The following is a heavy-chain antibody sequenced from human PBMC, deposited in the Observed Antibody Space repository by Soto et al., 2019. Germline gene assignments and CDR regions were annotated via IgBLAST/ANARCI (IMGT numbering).Heavy chain of an antibody. V-gene: IGHV5-10-1*01. D-gene: IGHD1-1*01. CDR3: ARQNWNYGGMDV. Sequence: GEALKISCKGSGYSFTSYWISWGRQMPGKGLEWMGRIDPSDSYTNYSPSFQGHVTISADKSISTAYLQWSSLKASDTAMYYCARQNWNYGGMDVWGQGXTVTVYS. CDR2: IDPSDSYT. CDR1: GYSFTSYW. J-gene: IGHJ6*02.